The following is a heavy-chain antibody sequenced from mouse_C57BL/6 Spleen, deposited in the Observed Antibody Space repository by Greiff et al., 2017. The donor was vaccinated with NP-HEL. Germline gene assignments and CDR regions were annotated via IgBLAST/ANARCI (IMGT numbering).Heavy chain of an antibody. CDR3: ARSLITTVVATEGYFDV. D-gene: IGHD1-1*01. V-gene: IGHV2-2*01. CDR1: GFSLTSYG. Sequence: QVQLQQSGPGLVQPSQSLSITCTVSGFSLTSYGVHWVRQSPGKGLEWLGVIWSGGSTDYNAAFISRLSISKDNSKSQVFFKMNSLQADDTAIYYCARSLITTVVATEGYFDVWGTGTTVTVSS. CDR2: IWSGGST. J-gene: IGHJ1*03.